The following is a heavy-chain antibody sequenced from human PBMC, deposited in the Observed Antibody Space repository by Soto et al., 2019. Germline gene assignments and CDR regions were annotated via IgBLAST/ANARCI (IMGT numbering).Heavy chain of an antibody. V-gene: IGHV3-64D*08. CDR1: GFTFSSYA. CDR2: ISNNGGST. CDR3: VRAWGAATVTTGYYYSYFMDV. Sequence: PGGSLRLSCSASGFTFSSYAMHWVRQAPGKGLEYVSAISNNGGSTYYADSVKGRFTISRDNSKNTLYLQMNSLRAEDTAVYYCVRAWGAATVTTGYYYSYFMDVWAKGPRSPSP. D-gene: IGHD4-17*01. J-gene: IGHJ6*03.